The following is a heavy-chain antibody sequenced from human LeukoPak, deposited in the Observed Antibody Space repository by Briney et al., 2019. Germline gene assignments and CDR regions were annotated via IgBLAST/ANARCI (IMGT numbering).Heavy chain of an antibody. J-gene: IGHJ4*02. CDR3: ARDDKWLER. Sequence: SGLLALTSTTSGGSVSGGSYYWSWNWQPQGKGLEWIEYIYYGGSTNYNPSLKSRVTISVDTSKNQFSLNLSSGTAADTAVYYCARDDKWLERWGQGTLVTVSS. CDR2: IYYGGST. V-gene: IGHV4-61*01. D-gene: IGHD6-19*01. CDR1: GGSVSGGSYY.